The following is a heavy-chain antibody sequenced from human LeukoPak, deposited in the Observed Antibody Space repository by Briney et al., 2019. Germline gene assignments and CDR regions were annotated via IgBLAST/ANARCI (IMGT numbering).Heavy chain of an antibody. Sequence: GGCLRLFCVASGFTFTTYWMSWVRQAPGKGLEWVANIDQNGNEKYYVDSVKGRFTISRDNAKNSLYLQMNSLRVEDTAMYFCARGGNQFDPWGQGTLVTVSS. CDR1: GFTFTTYW. J-gene: IGHJ5*02. V-gene: IGHV3-7*03. CDR2: IDQNGNEK. CDR3: ARGGNQFDP.